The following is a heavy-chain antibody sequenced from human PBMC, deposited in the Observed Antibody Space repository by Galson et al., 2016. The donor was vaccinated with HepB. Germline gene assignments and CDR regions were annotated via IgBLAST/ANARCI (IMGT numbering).Heavy chain of an antibody. CDR3: ATATDYAFDI. V-gene: IGHV3-7*01. Sequence: SLRLSCAASGFTFDTYWMAWVRRAPGMGLQWVANIKEDGGEKYYLDSVKGRFTISRDNAKNSLFLQMNSLRVEDTALYYCATATDYAFDIWGQGTMVNVAS. CDR2: IKEDGGEK. D-gene: IGHD3/OR15-3a*01. J-gene: IGHJ3*02. CDR1: GFTFDTYW.